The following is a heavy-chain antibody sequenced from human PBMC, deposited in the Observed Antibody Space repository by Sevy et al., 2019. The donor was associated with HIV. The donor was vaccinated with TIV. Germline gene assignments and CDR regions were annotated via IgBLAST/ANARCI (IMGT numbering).Heavy chain of an antibody. CDR1: EFTFSSYG. CDR3: AKDMLVLRFLEWLPYFDY. V-gene: IGHV3-30*02. D-gene: IGHD3-3*01. J-gene: IGHJ4*02. CDR2: IRYDGSNK. Sequence: GGSLRLSCAASEFTFSSYGMHWVRQAPGKGLEWVAFIRYDGSNKYYADSVKGRFTISRDNSKNTLYLQMNSLRAEDTAVYYCAKDMLVLRFLEWLPYFDYWGQGTLVTVSS.